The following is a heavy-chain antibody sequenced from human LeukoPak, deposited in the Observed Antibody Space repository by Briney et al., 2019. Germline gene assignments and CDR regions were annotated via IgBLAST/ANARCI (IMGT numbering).Heavy chain of an antibody. Sequence: SSETLSLTCTVSGGSISSYYWGWIRQPAGKALEWIGRIYTSGSTNYNPSLKSRVTMSVDTSKNQFSLKLSSVTAADTAVYYCARAGYSGGWYAFDPRGQGTLVTVSS. V-gene: IGHV4-4*07. CDR1: GGSISSYY. CDR2: IYTSGST. D-gene: IGHD6-19*01. J-gene: IGHJ5*02. CDR3: ARAGYSGGWYAFDP.